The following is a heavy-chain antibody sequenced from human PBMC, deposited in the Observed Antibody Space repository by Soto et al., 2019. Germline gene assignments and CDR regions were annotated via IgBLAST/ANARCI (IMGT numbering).Heavy chain of an antibody. Sequence: QVQLVESGGGVVQPGRSLRLSCAASGFTFSSYGMHWVRQAPGKGLEWVAVIWYDGSNKYYADSVKGRFTISRDNSKNTLDLQMNNPRAEGTAVDYCAREGGDGYNRDFDYWGQGTLVTVSS. D-gene: IGHD5-12*01. CDR1: GFTFSSYG. V-gene: IGHV3-33*01. CDR3: AREGGDGYNRDFDY. J-gene: IGHJ4*02. CDR2: IWYDGSNK.